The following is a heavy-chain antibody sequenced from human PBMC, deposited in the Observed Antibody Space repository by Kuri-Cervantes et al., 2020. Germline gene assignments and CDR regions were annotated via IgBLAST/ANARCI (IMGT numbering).Heavy chain of an antibody. Sequence: GGSLRLSCAASGFTFSSYSMNWVRQAPGKGLEWVAVISYDGSNKYYADSVKGRFTISRDNAKNSLYLQLNSLRAEDTAVYYCARVPGSLSPLYYMDVWGKGTTVTVSS. CDR2: ISYDGSNK. J-gene: IGHJ6*03. CDR1: GFTFSSYS. CDR3: ARVPGSLSPLYYMDV. D-gene: IGHD2-15*01. V-gene: IGHV3-30*03.